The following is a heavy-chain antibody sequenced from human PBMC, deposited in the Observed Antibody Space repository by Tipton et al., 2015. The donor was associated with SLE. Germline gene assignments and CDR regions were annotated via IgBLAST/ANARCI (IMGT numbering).Heavy chain of an antibody. Sequence: TLSLTCTVSGGSISSHYWSWIRQPPGKGLEWIGYIHYSGSTNYNPSLKSRVTISVDTSKNQFSLKLSSVTAADTAVYYCARESSSGWYGLDYWGQGTLVTVSS. CDR1: GGSISSHY. CDR2: IHYSGST. CDR3: ARESSSGWYGLDY. V-gene: IGHV4-59*11. J-gene: IGHJ4*02. D-gene: IGHD6-19*01.